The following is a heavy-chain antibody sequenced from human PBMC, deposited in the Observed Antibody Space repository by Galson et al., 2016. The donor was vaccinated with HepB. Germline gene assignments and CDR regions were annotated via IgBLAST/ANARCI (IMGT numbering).Heavy chain of an antibody. CDR1: GGSINSYY. D-gene: IGHD4-23*01. CDR3: ARAGGGNSAMLYDY. Sequence: SETLSLTCTVSGGSINSYYWSWIRQLPGKGLEWIGYIFSSGSTNYNPPLKSRVTMSVDTSKNQFSLKLSSVTAADTAVYYCARAGGGNSAMLYDYWGQGTLVTVSS. V-gene: IGHV4-59*01. J-gene: IGHJ4*02. CDR2: IFSSGST.